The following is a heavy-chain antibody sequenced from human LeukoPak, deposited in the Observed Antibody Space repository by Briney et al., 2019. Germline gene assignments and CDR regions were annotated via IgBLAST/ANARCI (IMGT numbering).Heavy chain of an antibody. J-gene: IGHJ4*02. Sequence: GGSLRLSCAASGFTFDDYAMHWVRQAPGKGLEWASGISWNSGSIGYADSVKGRFTISRDNAKNSLYLQMNSLRAEDTALYYCAKGDNYGSFDYWGQGTLVTVSS. CDR3: AKGDNYGSFDY. V-gene: IGHV3-9*01. CDR2: ISWNSGSI. D-gene: IGHD3-10*01. CDR1: GFTFDDYA.